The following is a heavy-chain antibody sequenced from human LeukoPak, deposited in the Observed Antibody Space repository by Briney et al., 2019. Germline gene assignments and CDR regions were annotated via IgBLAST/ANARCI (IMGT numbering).Heavy chain of an antibody. CDR3: ARTSGLANLDY. J-gene: IGHJ4*02. V-gene: IGHV3-74*01. D-gene: IGHD1-26*01. CDR1: GFTFSNYW. Sequence: PGGSLRLSCAASGFTFSNYWMHWVRQAPGKGLVWVSRINSDGSSTTYADSVKGRFTISRDNAKNTLYLQMSSLRAEDTAVYYCARTSGLANLDYWGQGTLVTVSS. CDR2: INSDGSST.